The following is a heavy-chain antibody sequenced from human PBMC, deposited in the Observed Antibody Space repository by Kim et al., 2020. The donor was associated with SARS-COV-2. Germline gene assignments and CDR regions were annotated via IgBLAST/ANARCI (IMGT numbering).Heavy chain of an antibody. Sequence: GGSLRLSCAASGFTFSDYWMSWVRQAPGKGLEWVANIKQNGREKYYVDSVKGRFTISRDNAKDSLYLQMNSLRAEDTAVYYCARDHPAAGTLFYWGQGTLVTVSS. CDR3: ARDHPAAGTLFY. CDR1: GFTFSDYW. V-gene: IGHV3-7*03. J-gene: IGHJ4*02. D-gene: IGHD6-13*01. CDR2: IKQNGREK.